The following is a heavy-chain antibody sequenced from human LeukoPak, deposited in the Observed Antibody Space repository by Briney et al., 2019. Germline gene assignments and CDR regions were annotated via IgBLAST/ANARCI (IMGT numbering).Heavy chain of an antibody. V-gene: IGHV3-30-3*01. D-gene: IGHD3-16*02. CDR1: GFTFSSYA. Sequence: PGRSLRLSCAASGFTFSSYAMHWVRQAPGKGLEWVAVISYDGSNKYYADSVKGRFTISRDNSKNTLYLQMNSLRAEDTAVYYCARELLSSLDYWGQGTPVTVSS. CDR2: ISYDGSNK. J-gene: IGHJ4*02. CDR3: ARELLSSLDY.